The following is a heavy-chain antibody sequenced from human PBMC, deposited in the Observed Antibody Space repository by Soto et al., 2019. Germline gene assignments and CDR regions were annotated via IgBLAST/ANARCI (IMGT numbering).Heavy chain of an antibody. D-gene: IGHD2-8*02. Sequence: SETLSLTFTVSGGSISSYYWSWIRQPPGKGLEWIGYVYYSGSTNYNPSLKSRVTISVDTSKNQFSLKLSSVTAADTAVYYCARDRVEITGTYDHWGQGTLVTVSS. J-gene: IGHJ4*02. CDR3: ARDRVEITGTYDH. CDR1: GGSISSYY. V-gene: IGHV4-59*01. CDR2: VYYSGST.